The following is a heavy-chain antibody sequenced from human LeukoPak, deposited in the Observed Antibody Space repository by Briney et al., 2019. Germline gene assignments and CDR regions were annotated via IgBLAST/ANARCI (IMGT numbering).Heavy chain of an antibody. CDR2: MNPNSGNT. D-gene: IGHD6-19*01. Sequence: GASVKVSCKASGYTFTSNDINWVRQATGQGLEWMGWMNPNSGNTGYAQKFQGRVTITRDTSISTAYMEMSSLRSEDTAVYYCARGGGRQWLGTDYWGQGTLVTVSS. J-gene: IGHJ4*02. CDR1: GYTFTSND. V-gene: IGHV1-8*01. CDR3: ARGGGRQWLGTDY.